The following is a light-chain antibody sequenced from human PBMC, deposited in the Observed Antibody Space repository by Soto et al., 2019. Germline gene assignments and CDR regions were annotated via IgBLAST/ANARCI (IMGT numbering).Light chain of an antibody. CDR3: QQTYSAPPL. Sequence: DIQMTQSPSSLSASIGDRVTLTCRASQRIGTNLNWYQQRPGKAPKLLIYAVSSLQSGVSSRFSGSRSRTDFTLSINSLQREDCATYYCQQTYSAPPLFGQGTKVEIK. J-gene: IGKJ1*01. CDR1: QRIGTN. CDR2: AVS. V-gene: IGKV1-39*01.